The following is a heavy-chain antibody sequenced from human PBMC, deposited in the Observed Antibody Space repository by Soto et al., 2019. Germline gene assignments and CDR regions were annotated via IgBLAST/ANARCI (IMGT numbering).Heavy chain of an antibody. CDR2: IKSKTDGGTT. CDR3: TTAPYGDPRGVDY. D-gene: IGHD4-17*01. V-gene: IGHV3-15*07. CDR1: GFTFSNAW. Sequence: EVQLVESGGGLVKPGGSLRLSCAASGFTFSNAWMNWVRQAPGKGLEWVDRIKSKTDGGTTDYAAPVKGRFTIARDDSKNTLYLQMNSLKTEDTAVYYCTTAPYGDPRGVDYWGQGTLVTVSS. J-gene: IGHJ4*02.